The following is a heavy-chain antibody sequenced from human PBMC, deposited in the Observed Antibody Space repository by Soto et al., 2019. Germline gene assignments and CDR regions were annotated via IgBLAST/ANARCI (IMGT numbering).Heavy chain of an antibody. V-gene: IGHV3-30*03. D-gene: IGHD3-22*01. CDR2: ILHDGNDE. Sequence: GGSLRLSCAASGFTFGDYIMHWVRQAPGKGLEWVAFILHDGNDEYYADSVKGRFTISRDNSKNTLYLQMNSLRTEDTAMYYCARDQLYYNDISGRPLNAFDVWGQGTMVTVSS. J-gene: IGHJ3*01. CDR1: GFTFGDYI. CDR3: ARDQLYYNDISGRPLNAFDV.